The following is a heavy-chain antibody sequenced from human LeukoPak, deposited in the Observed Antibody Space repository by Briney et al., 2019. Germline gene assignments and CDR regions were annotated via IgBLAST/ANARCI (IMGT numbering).Heavy chain of an antibody. Sequence: SETLSLTCAVSGGSISSGGYSWSWIRQPPGKGLEWIGYIYHSGSTYYNPSLKSRVTISVDRSKNQFSLKLSSVTAADTAVYCCARGAGPEYPLYGMDVWGQGTTVTVSS. CDR3: ARGAGPEYPLYGMDV. CDR1: GGSISSGGYS. D-gene: IGHD6-6*01. CDR2: IYHSGST. J-gene: IGHJ6*02. V-gene: IGHV4-30-2*01.